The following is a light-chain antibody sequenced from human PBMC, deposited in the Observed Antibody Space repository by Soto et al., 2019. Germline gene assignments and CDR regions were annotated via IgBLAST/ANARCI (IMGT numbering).Light chain of an antibody. CDR2: DAS. J-gene: IGKJ1*01. CDR3: QQYNNRRT. Sequence: EIVMTQSPATLSVSPGERATLSCRASQSVSSDLAWYQQKPGQAPRLLIHDASTRATGVPARFSGSGSGAEFTLTITSLQSEDSAVYYCQQYNNRRTFGQGTKVEIK. CDR1: QSVSSD. V-gene: IGKV3-15*01.